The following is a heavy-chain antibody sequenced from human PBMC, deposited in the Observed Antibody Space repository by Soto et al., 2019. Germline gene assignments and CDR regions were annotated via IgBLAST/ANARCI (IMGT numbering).Heavy chain of an antibody. Sequence: ALVKVSRKASGYTFSNYGVSWVRNAPGQGVEWMVWMNPNSGNTGYAQKFQGRVTMTRNTSISTAYMELSSLRSEDTAVYYCARGTRSYYDFWSGYSRGAFDIWGQGTMVTVSS. CDR3: ARGTRSYYDFWSGYSRGAFDI. J-gene: IGHJ3*02. V-gene: IGHV1-8*02. CDR1: GYTFSNYG. D-gene: IGHD3-3*01. CDR2: MNPNSGNT.